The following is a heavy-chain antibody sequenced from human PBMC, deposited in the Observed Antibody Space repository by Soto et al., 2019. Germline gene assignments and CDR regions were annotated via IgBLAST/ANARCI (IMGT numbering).Heavy chain of an antibody. D-gene: IGHD1-26*01. J-gene: IGHJ6*02. CDR3: ASGSYYVDYYYGMDV. V-gene: IGHV1-18*01. Sequence: QVQLVQSGAEVKKPGASVKVSCKACGYTFTSYGISWVRQAPGQGLEWMGWISAYNGNTNYAQKLQGRVTMTTDTSTSTAYMDLRSLRSDDTAVYYCASGSYYVDYYYGMDVWGQGTTVTVSS. CDR1: GYTFTSYG. CDR2: ISAYNGNT.